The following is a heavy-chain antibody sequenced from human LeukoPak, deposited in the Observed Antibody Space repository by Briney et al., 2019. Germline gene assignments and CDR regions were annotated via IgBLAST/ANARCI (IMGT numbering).Heavy chain of an antibody. CDR2: INHSGST. V-gene: IGHV4-34*01. Sequence: SEALSLTCAVYGGSFSGYYWSWIRQPPGKGLEWIGEINHSGSTNYNPSLKSRVTISVDTSKNQFSLKLSSVTAADTAVYYCARLRRYYGSGSYQIIAYRYYYMDVWGKGTTVTISS. CDR3: ARLRRYYGSGSYQIIAYRYYYMDV. D-gene: IGHD3-10*01. J-gene: IGHJ6*03. CDR1: GGSFSGYY.